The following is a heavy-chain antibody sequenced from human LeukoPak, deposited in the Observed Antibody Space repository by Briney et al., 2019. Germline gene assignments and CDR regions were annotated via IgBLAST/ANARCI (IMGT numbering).Heavy chain of an antibody. CDR1: GFTFSSYS. V-gene: IGHV3-48*04. CDR2: ISSSSSTI. D-gene: IGHD6-13*01. Sequence: GGSLRLSCAASGFTFSSYSMNWVRQAPGKGLEWVSYISSSSSTIYYADSVKGRFTISRDNAKNSLYLQMNSLRAEDTAVYYCARDLIAAADYYYYYYMDVWGKGTKVTVSS. J-gene: IGHJ6*03. CDR3: ARDLIAAADYYYYYYMDV.